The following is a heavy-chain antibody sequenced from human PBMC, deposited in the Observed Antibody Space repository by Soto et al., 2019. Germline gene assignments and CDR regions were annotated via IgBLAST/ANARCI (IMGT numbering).Heavy chain of an antibody. V-gene: IGHV3-21*01. CDR1: GFSLLNYN. Sequence: EVQLVEYGGGLVKPGGSLRLSCEVSGFSLLNYNMNWVRQAPGKGLEWVSYISLIGTYISYADSVKGRFTIFRDNAKNIMHLQMESLRPEATALYYCARRGSEVTTGVGALDIWGQGTVGSVS. J-gene: IGHJ3*02. D-gene: IGHD6-19*01. CDR2: ISLIGTYI. CDR3: ARRGSEVTTGVGALDI.